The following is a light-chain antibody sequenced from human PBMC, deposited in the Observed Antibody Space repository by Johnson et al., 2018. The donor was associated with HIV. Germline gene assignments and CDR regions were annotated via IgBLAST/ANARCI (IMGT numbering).Light chain of an antibody. CDR2: ENN. V-gene: IGLV1-51*02. J-gene: IGLJ1*01. Sequence: QSVLTQPPSVPAAPGQKVTISCSGSSSNIGNNYVSWYQQLPGTAPKLLICENNKRPSGIPDRFSGSKSGTSATLGITGLQTGDEADYYCGTWDNSLSAGVFGTGTKVTVL. CDR1: SSNIGNNY. CDR3: GTWDNSLSAGV.